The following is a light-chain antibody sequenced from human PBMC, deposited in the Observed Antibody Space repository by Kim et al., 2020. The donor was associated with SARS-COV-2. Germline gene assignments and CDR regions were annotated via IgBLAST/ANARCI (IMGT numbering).Light chain of an antibody. CDR3: CSYTSSSTQV. CDR2: DVT. Sequence: GQSITSPCPGTSGDVGDYNYVSWYQQHPGKAPKLMIYDVTDRPSGVSIRFSGSKSGNTASLTISGLQAEDEADYYCCSYTSSSTQVFGTGTKVTVL. V-gene: IGLV2-14*03. CDR1: SGDVGDYNY. J-gene: IGLJ1*01.